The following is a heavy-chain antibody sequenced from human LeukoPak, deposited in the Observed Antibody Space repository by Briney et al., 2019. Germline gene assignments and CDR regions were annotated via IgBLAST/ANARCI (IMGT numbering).Heavy chain of an antibody. CDR1: GSTFTIYG. V-gene: IGHV1-18*01. D-gene: IGHD6-13*01. J-gene: IGHJ4*02. Sequence: GASVKVSCKASGSTFTIYGIGWVRQAPGQGLEWMGWISVYSGITNWALKHQGRVFMTTDTSTSEAYMELRSLSTDLTDVYYCARVYSRSFGYWGQGTLVSVSS. CDR2: ISVYSGIT. CDR3: ARVYSRSFGY.